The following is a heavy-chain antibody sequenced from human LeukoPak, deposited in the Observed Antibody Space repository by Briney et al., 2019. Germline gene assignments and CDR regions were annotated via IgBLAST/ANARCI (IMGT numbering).Heavy chain of an antibody. D-gene: IGHD3-22*01. CDR3: ARVERGITMIPGPTGWFDP. V-gene: IGHV4-61*02. J-gene: IGHJ5*02. Sequence: SETLSLTCTVSGGSISGGNYYWSWIRQPAGKGLEWIGRIYTSGNTNYNPSLKSRVTISVDTSKNQFSLKLSSVTAADTAVYYCARVERGITMIPGPTGWFDPWGQGTLVTVSS. CDR1: GGSISGGNYY. CDR2: IYTSGNT.